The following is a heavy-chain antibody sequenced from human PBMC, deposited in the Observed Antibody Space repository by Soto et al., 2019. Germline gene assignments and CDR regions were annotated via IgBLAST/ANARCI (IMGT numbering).Heavy chain of an antibody. CDR3: AKDPNGDYVGAFDS. CDR1: GYTFTNFG. J-gene: IGHJ4*02. D-gene: IGHD4-17*01. V-gene: IGHV1-18*01. CDR2: ISAYNGNT. Sequence: ASVKVSCKTSGYTFTNFGLSWVRQAPGQGLEWMGWISAYNGNTNYAQNFQGRVTMTTDTSTSTAYMELRSLRADDTAVYHCAKDPNGDYVGAFDSWGQGTLVTVSS.